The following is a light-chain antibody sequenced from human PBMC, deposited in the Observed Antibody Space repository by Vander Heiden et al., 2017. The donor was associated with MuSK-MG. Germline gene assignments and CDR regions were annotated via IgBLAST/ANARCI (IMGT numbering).Light chain of an antibody. Sequence: EIVLTQSPGTLSLSPGERATLSCRASQSVSSSYFAWYQQKPGQAPRLLIYGASTRATGIPDRFSGSGYGTDFTLTISRLEPEDFAVYYCQQNRCSHPYTFGQGTKMEIK. CDR2: GAS. J-gene: IGKJ2*01. CDR3: QQNRCSHPYT. V-gene: IGKV3-20*01. CDR1: QSVSSSY.